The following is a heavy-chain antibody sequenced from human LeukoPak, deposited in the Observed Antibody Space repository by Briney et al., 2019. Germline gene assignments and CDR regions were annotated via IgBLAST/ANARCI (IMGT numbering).Heavy chain of an antibody. CDR2: ICNGGST. D-gene: IGHD4-17*01. CDR3: ARGAYGYFDY. J-gene: IGHJ4*02. CDR1: GSSFSSYC. Sequence: SETLSLTCTVSGSSFSSYCWSWIRQPPGKGLEWIAYICNGGSTNYNPSLKSQVTIFLDTSKNQFSLDLSSVTAADTAVYYCARGAYGYFDYWGQGALVTVSS. V-gene: IGHV4-4*08.